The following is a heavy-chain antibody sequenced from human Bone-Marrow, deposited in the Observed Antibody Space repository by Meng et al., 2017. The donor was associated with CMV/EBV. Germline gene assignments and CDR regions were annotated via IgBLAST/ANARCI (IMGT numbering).Heavy chain of an antibody. Sequence: LSLTCAASGFTFSSCAMHWVRQAPGKGLDWVAVISYDGSNKYYADSVKGRFTISRDNSKNTLYLQMNSLRAEDTAVYYCAKGKGPVLRFLEWLPPKAYYYYYYGMDVWGQGTTVTVSS. CDR3: AKGKGPVLRFLEWLPPKAYYYYYYGMDV. V-gene: IGHV3-30*04. CDR1: GFTFSSCA. J-gene: IGHJ6*02. D-gene: IGHD3-3*01. CDR2: ISYDGSNK.